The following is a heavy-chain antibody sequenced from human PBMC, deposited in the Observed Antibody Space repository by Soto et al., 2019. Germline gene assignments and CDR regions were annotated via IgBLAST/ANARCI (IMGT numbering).Heavy chain of an antibody. Sequence: SETLSLTCAVYGGSFSGYYWSWIRQPPGKGLEWIGEINHSGSTNYNPSLKSRVTISVDQSKNQFSLKLSSVTTADTAVYYCARGRRAYYGSGSYSSTYYYYYGMDVWGQGTTVTVSS. V-gene: IGHV4-34*01. CDR2: INHSGST. D-gene: IGHD3-10*01. CDR1: GGSFSGYY. J-gene: IGHJ6*02. CDR3: ARGRRAYYGSGSYSSTYYYYYGMDV.